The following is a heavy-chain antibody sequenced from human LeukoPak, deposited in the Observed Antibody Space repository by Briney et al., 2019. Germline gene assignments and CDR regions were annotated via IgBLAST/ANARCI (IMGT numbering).Heavy chain of an antibody. CDR2: IYYSGST. J-gene: IGHJ4*02. Sequence: PSETLSLTCTVSGGSISSYYWSWIRQPPGKGLEWIGYIYYSGSTYYNPSLKSRVTISVDTSKNQFSLKLSSVTAADTAVYYCARHRGNYRGRYFDYWGQGTLVTVSS. D-gene: IGHD1-26*01. CDR3: ARHRGNYRGRYFDY. V-gene: IGHV4-59*08. CDR1: GGSISSYY.